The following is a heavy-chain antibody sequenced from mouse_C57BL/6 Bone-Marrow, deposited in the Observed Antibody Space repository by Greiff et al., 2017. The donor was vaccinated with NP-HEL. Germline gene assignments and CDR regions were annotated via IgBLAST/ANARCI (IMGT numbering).Heavy chain of an antibody. D-gene: IGHD1-1*01. CDR2: ISNLAYSI. J-gene: IGHJ4*01. Sequence: EVKLMESGGGLVQPGGSLKLSCAASGFTFSDYGMAWVRQAPRKGPEWVAFISNLAYSIYYADTVTGRFTISRENAKNTLYLEMSSLRSEETAMYYCARLLHHYGSSSRRYAMDYWGQGTSVTVSS. V-gene: IGHV5-15*01. CDR3: ARLLHHYGSSSRRYAMDY. CDR1: GFTFSDYG.